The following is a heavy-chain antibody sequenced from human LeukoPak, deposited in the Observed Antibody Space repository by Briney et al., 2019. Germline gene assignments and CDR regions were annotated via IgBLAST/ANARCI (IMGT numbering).Heavy chain of an antibody. V-gene: IGHV5-51*01. Sequence: GESLKISCQVSGYTFTDYRMAWVRQMRGKGLEWMGAIDPGDSTSEYSPSFQGQITTSADTSITTAYLQWSPLKASDTATYYCARLNRVRSRRYYYYYYMDVWGKGTTVTVSS. CDR1: GYTFTDYR. CDR2: IDPGDSTS. J-gene: IGHJ6*03. CDR3: ARLNRVRSRRYYYYYYMDV. D-gene: IGHD3-16*01.